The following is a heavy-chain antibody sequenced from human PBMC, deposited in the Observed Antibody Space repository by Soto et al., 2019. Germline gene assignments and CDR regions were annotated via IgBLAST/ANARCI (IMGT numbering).Heavy chain of an antibody. J-gene: IGHJ4*02. Sequence: PSETLSLTCTVSGGSTSSSSYYWGWIRQPPGKGLEWIGSIYYSGSTYYNPSLKSRVTISVDTSKNQFSLKLSSVTAADTAVYYCARVIAYYDILTGLKIDYWGQGTLVTVSS. V-gene: IGHV4-39*01. D-gene: IGHD3-9*01. CDR1: GGSTSSSSYY. CDR2: IYYSGST. CDR3: ARVIAYYDILTGLKIDY.